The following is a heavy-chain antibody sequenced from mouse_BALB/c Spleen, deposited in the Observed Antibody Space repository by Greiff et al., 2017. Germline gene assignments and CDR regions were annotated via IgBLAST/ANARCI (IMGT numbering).Heavy chain of an antibody. J-gene: IGHJ4*01. CDR1: GYTFTGYT. V-gene: IGHV1-18*01. Sequence: EVKLMESGPELVKLGASVKISCKTSGYTFTGYTMHWVKQSRGKSLEWIGGINPNNGGTSYNQKFKGKATFTVDKSSSTAYMELRSLTSEDSAVYYCARDGYYAMDYWGQGTSVTVSS. CDR2: INPNNGGT. D-gene: IGHD2-3*01. CDR3: ARDGYYAMDY.